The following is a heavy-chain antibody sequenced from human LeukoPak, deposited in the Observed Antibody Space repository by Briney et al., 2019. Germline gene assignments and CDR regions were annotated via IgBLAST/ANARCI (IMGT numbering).Heavy chain of an antibody. V-gene: IGHV3-23*01. CDR3: AKFLSAIPDDAFDI. J-gene: IGHJ3*02. Sequence: GGSLRVSCVASGFTFSNYAMDWVRQAPGKGLEWVSSISGSGDSTYYADSVKGRFTISRDNSKKTLYLQMNSLRAEDTAAYYCAKFLSAIPDDAFDIWGQGTMVTASS. CDR2: ISGSGDST. CDR1: GFTFSNYA. D-gene: IGHD2-21*01.